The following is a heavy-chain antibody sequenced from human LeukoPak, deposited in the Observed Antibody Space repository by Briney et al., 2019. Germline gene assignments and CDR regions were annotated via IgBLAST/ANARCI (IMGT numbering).Heavy chain of an antibody. CDR3: AKDAQGGSAFDI. CDR1: GFTFSSYA. D-gene: IGHD3-16*01. Sequence: GGSLRLPCAASGFTFSSYAMRWVRQAPGKGLEWVSAISGSGGSTYYADSVKGRFTISRDNSKNTLYLQMNSLRAEDTAVYYCAKDAQGGSAFDIWGQGTMVTVSS. CDR2: ISGSGGST. V-gene: IGHV3-23*01. J-gene: IGHJ3*02.